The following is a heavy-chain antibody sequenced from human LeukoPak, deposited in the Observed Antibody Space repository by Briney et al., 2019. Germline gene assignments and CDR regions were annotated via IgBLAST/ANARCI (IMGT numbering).Heavy chain of an antibody. D-gene: IGHD3-16*01. J-gene: IGHJ4*02. V-gene: IGHV3-23*01. CDR2: MRGNGET. CDR1: GLSFITFA. CDR3: ARASWVSSTDAVR. Sequence: QPGGSLRLTCAASGLSFITFAMCWVRQGPARGLEWVSSMRGNGETFYADSVKGRFTLSSDSSRNTVYLQLNNLRVEDTAIYYCARASWVSSTDAVRWGQGTLVTVSS.